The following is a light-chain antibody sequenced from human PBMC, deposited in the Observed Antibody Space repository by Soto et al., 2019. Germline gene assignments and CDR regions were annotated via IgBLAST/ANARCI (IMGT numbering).Light chain of an antibody. CDR3: QQYNRSPFS. V-gene: IGKV3-20*01. Sequence: EIVLTQSPGTLSLSPGERATLYCRASQSVGSNYLAWYQQKPGQAPRVLIYGASSRATGIPDRFSGSGSGADFTLPISRLEPEDFAVYSCQQYNRSPFSLGPGTKVDI. CDR2: GAS. J-gene: IGKJ3*01. CDR1: QSVGSNY.